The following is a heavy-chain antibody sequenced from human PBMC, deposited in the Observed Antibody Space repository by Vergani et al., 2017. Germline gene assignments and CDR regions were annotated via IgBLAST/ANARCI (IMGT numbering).Heavy chain of an antibody. V-gene: IGHV3-7*03. CDR3: ARVKRDLSLASDAFDI. J-gene: IGHJ3*02. D-gene: IGHD2/OR15-2a*01. Sequence: EVQLVESGGGLVQPGGSLRHSCAASGFTFSIYWMTWVRQAPGKGLGRVANIKQDGSEKDYVDSVKGRFTISRDNAKNSLYLQVNSLRAEDTAVYYCARVKRDLSLASDAFDIWGQGTMVTVSS. CDR1: GFTFSIYW. CDR2: IKQDGSEK.